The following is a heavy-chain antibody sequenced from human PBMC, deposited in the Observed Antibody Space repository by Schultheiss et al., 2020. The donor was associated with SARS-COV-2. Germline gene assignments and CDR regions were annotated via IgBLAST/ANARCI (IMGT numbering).Heavy chain of an antibody. V-gene: IGHV5-51*01. Sequence: GGSLRLSCKGSGYSFTSYWIGWVRQMPGKGLEWMGIIYPADSDTRYSPSFQGQVTISADRSISTAYLQWSSLKASDTAMYYCARHSGTWYIDYWGQGTLVTVSS. D-gene: IGHD2-15*01. CDR2: IYPADSDT. CDR3: ARHSGTWYIDY. CDR1: GYSFTSYW. J-gene: IGHJ4*02.